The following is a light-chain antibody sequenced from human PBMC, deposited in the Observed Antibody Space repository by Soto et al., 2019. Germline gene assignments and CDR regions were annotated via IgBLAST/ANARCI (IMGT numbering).Light chain of an antibody. CDR2: DAS. V-gene: IGKV1-5*01. CDR1: QSISSW. CDR3: QQWA. Sequence: DIQMTQSPSTPSASVGDRVTITCRASQSISSWLAWYQQKPGKAPKLLIYDASSLESGVPSRFSGSGSGKEFTLTISSLQPDDFATYYCQQWAFGQGTKVDIK. J-gene: IGKJ1*01.